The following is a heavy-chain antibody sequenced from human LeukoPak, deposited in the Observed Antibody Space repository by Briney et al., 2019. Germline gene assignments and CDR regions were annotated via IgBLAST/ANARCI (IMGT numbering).Heavy chain of an antibody. V-gene: IGHV3-23*01. CDR1: GFTFSSYA. CDR2: ISGRDSST. D-gene: IGHD3-22*01. J-gene: IGHJ4*02. Sequence: PGGSLRLSCAASGFTFSSYAMNWVRQAPGKGLEWVSAISGRDSSTYYADSVKARFTISRDNSKNTLYLQMNRLRAEDTAVDYCAKGLKYYYDSSPSPGMYWGQGTLVTVSS. CDR3: AKGLKYYYDSSPSPGMY.